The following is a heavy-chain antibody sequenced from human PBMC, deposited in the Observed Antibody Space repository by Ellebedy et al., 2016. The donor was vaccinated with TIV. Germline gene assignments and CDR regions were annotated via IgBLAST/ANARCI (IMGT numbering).Heavy chain of an antibody. Sequence: GGSLRLSXAASGFTFSDYWMSWVRQAPGKGPEWVANIKQDGSEKYYVDSVKGRFTISRDNAKNSLYLQMNSLRVEDTAVYYCARRYFDYWGQGTLVTVSS. V-gene: IGHV3-7*03. CDR2: IKQDGSEK. CDR1: GFTFSDYW. J-gene: IGHJ4*02. CDR3: ARRYFDY.